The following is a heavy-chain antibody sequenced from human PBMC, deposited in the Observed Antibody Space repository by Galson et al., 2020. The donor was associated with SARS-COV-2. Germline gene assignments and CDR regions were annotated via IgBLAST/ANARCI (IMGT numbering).Heavy chain of an antibody. CDR3: ARKIVD. D-gene: IGHD2-21*01. Sequence: TGGSLRLSCTASGITFSSSAMHWVRQAPGKGLEWAAGISSDGSKKYYAASLKGRFTISRDNSKNTLYLQMNSLRPEDTAIYYCARKIVDWGLGTLVTVSS. J-gene: IGHJ4*02. V-gene: IGHV3-30-3*01. CDR1: GITFSSSA. CDR2: ISSDGSKK.